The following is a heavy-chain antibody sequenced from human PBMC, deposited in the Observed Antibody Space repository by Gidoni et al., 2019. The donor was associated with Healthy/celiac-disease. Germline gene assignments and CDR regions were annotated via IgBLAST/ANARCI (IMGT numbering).Heavy chain of an antibody. D-gene: IGHD3-22*01. Sequence: QVQLVESGGGVVQPGRSLRLSCAASGFPFSSYAMHWVRQAPGKGLGWVAVISYDGSNKYYADSVKGRFTISRDKSKNTLYLQMNILRAEDTAVYYCARDTNPLMIVVVIGAFDIWGQGTMVTVSS. V-gene: IGHV3-30-3*01. J-gene: IGHJ3*02. CDR2: ISYDGSNK. CDR3: ARDTNPLMIVVVIGAFDI. CDR1: GFPFSSYA.